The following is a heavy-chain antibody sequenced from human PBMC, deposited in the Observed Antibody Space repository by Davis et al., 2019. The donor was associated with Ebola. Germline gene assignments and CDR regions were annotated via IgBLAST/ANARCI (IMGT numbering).Heavy chain of an antibody. J-gene: IGHJ4*02. D-gene: IGHD3-10*01. V-gene: IGHV3-73*01. Sequence: GGSLRPSFAAPGFTSSGSAMHWVRQASGKGLEWVRRIRSKANSYATAYAASVKGRFTISRDDSKNTAYLQMNSLKTEDTAVYYCTSGGVGHDYWGQGTLVTVSS. CDR1: GFTSSGSA. CDR3: TSGGVGHDY. CDR2: IRSKANSYAT.